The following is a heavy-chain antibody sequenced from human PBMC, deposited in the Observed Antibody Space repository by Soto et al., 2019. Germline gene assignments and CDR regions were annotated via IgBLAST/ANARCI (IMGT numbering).Heavy chain of an antibody. Sequence: SETLSLTCTVSCGSISSYYWSWIRQPPGKGLEWIGYIYYSGSTNYNPSLKSRVTISVDTSKNQFSLKLSSVTAADTAVYYCARGFWHYYDSSGYFYYFDYWGRGTLVTVSS. J-gene: IGHJ4*02. CDR3: ARGFWHYYDSSGYFYYFDY. CDR2: IYYSGST. D-gene: IGHD3-22*01. V-gene: IGHV4-59*01. CDR1: CGSISSYY.